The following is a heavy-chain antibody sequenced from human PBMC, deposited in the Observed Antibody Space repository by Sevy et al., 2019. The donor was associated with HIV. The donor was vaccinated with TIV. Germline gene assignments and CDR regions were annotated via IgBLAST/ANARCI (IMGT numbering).Heavy chain of an antibody. J-gene: IGHJ4*02. Sequence: GGSLRLSCAASGFSFTNAWMSWVRQAPGKGLEWVGRIKSKTDGGTRDFAAPVKGRFAISRDDSKSPFYLQMDSLKTEDTGVYYCTAGVGTSDCDYWGQGILVTVSS. CDR3: TAGVGTSDCDY. CDR2: IKSKTDGGTR. V-gene: IGHV3-15*01. CDR1: GFSFTNAW. D-gene: IGHD1-26*01.